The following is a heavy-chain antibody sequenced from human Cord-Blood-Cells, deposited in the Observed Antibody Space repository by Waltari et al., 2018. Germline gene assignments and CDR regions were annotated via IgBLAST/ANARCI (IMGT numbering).Heavy chain of an antibody. CDR1: GFTFSSYR. V-gene: IGHV3-21*01. D-gene: IGHD1-26*01. Sequence: EVQLVESGGGLVKPGGSLRLSCAASGFTFSSYRMNCVRQAPGKGLEWVSSISSSSSYIYYADSVKGRFTISRDNAKNSLYLQMNSLRAEDTAVYYCARDRYQGGSYWFDPWGQGTLVTVSS. CDR2: ISSSSSYI. CDR3: ARDRYQGGSYWFDP. J-gene: IGHJ5*02.